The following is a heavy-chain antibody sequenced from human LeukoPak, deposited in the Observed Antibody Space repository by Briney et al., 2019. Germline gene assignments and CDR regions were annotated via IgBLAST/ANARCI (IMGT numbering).Heavy chain of an antibody. D-gene: IGHD6-19*01. J-gene: IGHJ4*02. CDR1: QFSISYDW. CDR2: IKENGRDI. Sequence: GGSLRLSCAASQFSISYDWMHWVRQAPGKGLEWVASIKENGRDIHYLDSVKGRFSISRDNAKNSLYLEMNTLRAEDTAVYYCVRGSGWFFGLWGQGSLVTVSS. V-gene: IGHV3-7*01. CDR3: VRGSGWFFGL.